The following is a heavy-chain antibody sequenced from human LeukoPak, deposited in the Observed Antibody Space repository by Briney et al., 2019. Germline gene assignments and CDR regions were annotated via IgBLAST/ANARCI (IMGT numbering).Heavy chain of an antibody. CDR1: GGSISNSDYY. D-gene: IGHD1-1*01. CDR2: INHSGST. J-gene: IGHJ6*03. Sequence: PSETLSLTCTVSGGSISNSDYYWDWIRQPPGKGLEWIGEINHSGSTNYNPSLKSRVTISVDTSKNQFSLKLSSVTAADTAVYYCARGRYETGTIFDYYYMDVWGKGTTVTVSS. CDR3: ARGRYETGTIFDYYYMDV. V-gene: IGHV4-39*07.